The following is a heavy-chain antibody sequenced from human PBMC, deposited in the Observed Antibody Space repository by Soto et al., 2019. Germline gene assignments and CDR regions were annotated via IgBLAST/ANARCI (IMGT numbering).Heavy chain of an antibody. CDR2: IYWDDDK. V-gene: IGHV2-5*02. Sequence: SGPTLVNPTQALTLTCTFSGFSLSTSGVGVGWIRQPPGKALEWLALIYWDDDKRYSPSLKSRLTITKDTSKNQVVLTMTNMDPVDTATYYCAHSTSTRHYDFWSGPRPDVWGQGTTVTVSS. J-gene: IGHJ6*02. CDR1: GFSLSTSGVG. D-gene: IGHD3-3*01. CDR3: AHSTSTRHYDFWSGPRPDV.